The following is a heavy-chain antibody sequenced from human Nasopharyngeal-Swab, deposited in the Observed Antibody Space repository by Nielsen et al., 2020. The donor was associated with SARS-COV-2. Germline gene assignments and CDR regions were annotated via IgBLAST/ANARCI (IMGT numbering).Heavy chain of an antibody. CDR3: ARARIAAAGKPFDY. CDR1: GGSISSGSYY. D-gene: IGHD6-13*01. V-gene: IGHV4-61*02. J-gene: IGHJ4*02. CDR2: IYTSGST. Sequence: LRLSCTVSGGSISSGSYYWSWIRQPAGKGLEWIGRIYTSGSTNYNPSLKSRVTISVDTSKNQFSLKLSSVTAADTAVYYCARARIAAAGKPFDYWGQGTLVTVSS.